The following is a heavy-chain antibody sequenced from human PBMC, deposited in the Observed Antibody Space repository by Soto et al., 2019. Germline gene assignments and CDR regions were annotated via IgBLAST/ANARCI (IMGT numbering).Heavy chain of an antibody. CDR2: FSAYNGNT. J-gene: IGHJ6*02. CDR3: ARDRRVTIFGVVGLDYYYYGMDV. V-gene: IGHV1-18*01. Sequence: ASVKVSCKASGYTFTSYGISWVRQAPGQGLEWMGWFSAYNGNTNYAQKLQGRVAMTTDTSTSTAYMELRSLRSDDTAVYYCARDRRVTIFGVVGLDYYYYGMDVWGQGTTVTVSS. CDR1: GYTFTSYG. D-gene: IGHD3-3*01.